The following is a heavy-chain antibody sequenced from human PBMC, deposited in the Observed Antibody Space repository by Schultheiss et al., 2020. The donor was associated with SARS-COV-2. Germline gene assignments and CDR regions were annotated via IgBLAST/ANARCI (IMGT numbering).Heavy chain of an antibody. Sequence: SETLSLTCTVSGGSISSYYWSWIRQPAGKGLEWIGRIYTSGSTNYNPSLKSRVTMSVDTSKNQFSLKLSSVTAADTAVYYCARVRLRYFDWSPFDYWGQGTLVTVSS. CDR2: IYTSGST. D-gene: IGHD3-9*01. J-gene: IGHJ4*02. CDR1: GGSISSYY. CDR3: ARVRLRYFDWSPFDY. V-gene: IGHV4-4*07.